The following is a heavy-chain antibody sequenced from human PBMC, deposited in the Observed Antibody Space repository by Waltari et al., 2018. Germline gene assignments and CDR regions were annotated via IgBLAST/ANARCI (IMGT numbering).Heavy chain of an antibody. J-gene: IGHJ4*02. CDR3: AKDEGPVKILSF. V-gene: IGHV3-30*18. Sequence: QAHLVESGGGVVQPGQSLRLSCAGSGFIFSTYGIHWVRQAPGKGLEWVSLISNDGTNKHYADSVRGRFTISRDNSKNMVYLEMNSLGNEDTALYFCAKDEGPVKILSFWGQGALVTVSP. CDR1: GFIFSTYG. CDR2: ISNDGTNK. D-gene: IGHD3-3*01.